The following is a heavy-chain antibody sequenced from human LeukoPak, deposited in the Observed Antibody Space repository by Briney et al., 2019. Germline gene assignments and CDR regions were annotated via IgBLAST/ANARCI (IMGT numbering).Heavy chain of an antibody. D-gene: IGHD2-15*01. CDR1: GFTFSSYW. CDR3: ANDLLGYCGGGSCENPGY. Sequence: GSLRLSCAASGFTFSSYWMHWVRQAPGKGLVWVSRINSDGSSTSYADSVKGRFTISRDNAKNTLYLQMNSLRAEDTAVYYCANDLLGYCGGGSCENPGYWGQGTLVTVSS. V-gene: IGHV3-74*01. CDR2: INSDGSST. J-gene: IGHJ4*02.